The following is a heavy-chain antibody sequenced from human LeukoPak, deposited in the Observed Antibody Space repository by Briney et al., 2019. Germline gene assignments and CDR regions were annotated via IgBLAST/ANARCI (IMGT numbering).Heavy chain of an antibody. Sequence: GGSLRLSCAASGFTFSSYAMSWVRQAPGKGLEWVSAISGSGGSTYYADSVKGRFTISRDNSKNTLYLQMNSLRAEDTAVYYCAKGTTIFGVVTYDYWGQGTLDTVSS. J-gene: IGHJ4*02. CDR3: AKGTTIFGVVTYDY. V-gene: IGHV3-23*01. D-gene: IGHD3-3*01. CDR1: GFTFSSYA. CDR2: ISGSGGST.